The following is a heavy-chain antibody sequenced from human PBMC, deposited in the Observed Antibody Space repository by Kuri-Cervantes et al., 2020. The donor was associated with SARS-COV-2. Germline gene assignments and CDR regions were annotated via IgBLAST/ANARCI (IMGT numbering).Heavy chain of an antibody. CDR2: IYYSGST. Sequence: ESLKISCTVPGGFISSYYWSWIRQPPGKGLEWIGDIYYSGSTNYNPSLKRRVAIAVDTSKNQFSLKLSSVTAADTAVYYCARGGAIFDYWGQGTLVTVSS. D-gene: IGHD1-26*01. V-gene: IGHV4-59*12. CDR1: GGFISSYY. J-gene: IGHJ4*02. CDR3: ARGGAIFDY.